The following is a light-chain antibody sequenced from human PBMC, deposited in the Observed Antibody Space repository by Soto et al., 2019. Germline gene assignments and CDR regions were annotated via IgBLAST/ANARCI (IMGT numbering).Light chain of an antibody. CDR1: SSDVGGYNY. CDR2: DVS. V-gene: IGLV2-14*01. J-gene: IGLJ2*01. Sequence: QSVLTQPASVSGSPGQSITISCTGTSSDVGGYNYVSWYQQHPGKAPKLMIYDVSNRPSGVSNRFSGSKSGNTASLTISGLQAEDEADYYCSSYTSSSTSFGGGTKLIVL. CDR3: SSYTSSSTS.